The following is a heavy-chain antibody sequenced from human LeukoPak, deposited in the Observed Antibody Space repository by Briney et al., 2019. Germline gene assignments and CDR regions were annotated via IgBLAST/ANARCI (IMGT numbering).Heavy chain of an antibody. CDR3: AKGGGPWELAPDH. CDR1: GVSISSHY. J-gene: IGHJ4*02. V-gene: IGHV4-59*11. Sequence: NASETLSLTCTVSGVSISSHYWTWIRQSPGTGLEWIGYISYTGSTNYNPSLKSRVTISKDMSKNQFSLKLTSVTAADTAVYYCAKGGGPWELAPDHWGQGTLVTVSS. D-gene: IGHD3-10*01. CDR2: ISYTGST.